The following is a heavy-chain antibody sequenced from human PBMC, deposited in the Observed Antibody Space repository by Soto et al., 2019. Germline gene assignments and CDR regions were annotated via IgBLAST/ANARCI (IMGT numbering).Heavy chain of an antibody. Sequence: SVKVSCKASGGTFSSYAISWVRQAPGQGLEWMGGIIPIFGTANYAQKLQGRVTITADESTSTAYMELSSLRSEDTAVYYCARDHLGYSYGSGSWFDPWGQGTLVTVSS. CDR3: ARDHLGYSYGSGSWFDP. D-gene: IGHD5-18*01. CDR2: IIPIFGTA. CDR1: GGTFSSYA. V-gene: IGHV1-69*13. J-gene: IGHJ5*02.